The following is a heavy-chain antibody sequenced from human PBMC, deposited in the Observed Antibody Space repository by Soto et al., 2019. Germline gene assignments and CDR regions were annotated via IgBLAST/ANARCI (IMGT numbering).Heavy chain of an antibody. J-gene: IGHJ6*01. CDR3: ANLYGMNV. V-gene: IGHV3-23*01. CDR1: GFTSRRYP. CDR2: ISGTGYST. Sequence: GSLRLSCAASGFTSRRYPMSWVRQPPGKGLEWVSDISGTGYSTYYADSVKGRFIIYRDDSKNTFYLQMSSLRAEDTAIYYCANLYGMNVWGQGTTVTVSS.